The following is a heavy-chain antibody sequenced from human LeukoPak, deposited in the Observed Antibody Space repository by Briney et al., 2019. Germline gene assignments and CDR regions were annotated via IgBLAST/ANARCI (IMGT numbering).Heavy chain of an antibody. CDR1: GGSFSGYY. V-gene: IGHV4-34*01. CDR2: INHSGST. D-gene: IGHD3-10*01. Sequence: SETLSLTCAVYGGSFSGYYWSWIRQPPGKGLEWIGEINHSGSTNYNPSLKSRVTISVDTSKNQFSLKLSSVTAADTAVYYCARGGFTMVRGVIGAYYYYGMDVWGQGTTVTVS. CDR3: ARGGFTMVRGVIGAYYYYGMDV. J-gene: IGHJ6*02.